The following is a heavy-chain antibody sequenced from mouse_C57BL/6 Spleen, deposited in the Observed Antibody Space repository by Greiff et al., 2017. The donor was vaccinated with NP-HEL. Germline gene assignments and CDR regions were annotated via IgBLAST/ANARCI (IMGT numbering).Heavy chain of an antibody. CDR3: TRRNWDGDYAMDY. Sequence: WVKQRPGQGLEWIGAIYPGNSDTSYNQKFKGKAKLTAVTSASTAYMELSSLTNEDSAVYYCTRRNWDGDYAMDYWGQGTSGTVSS. CDR2: IYPGNSDT. D-gene: IGHD4-1*01. V-gene: IGHV1-5*01. J-gene: IGHJ4*01.